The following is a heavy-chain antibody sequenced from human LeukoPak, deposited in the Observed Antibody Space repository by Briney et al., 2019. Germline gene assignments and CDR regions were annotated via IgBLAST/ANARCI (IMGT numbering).Heavy chain of an antibody. J-gene: IGHJ4*02. CDR1: GFIFSSYA. V-gene: IGHV3-23*01. D-gene: IGHD2-15*01. CDR3: ASFVVVVAATDY. Sequence: GGSLRLSCAASGFIFSSYAMSWVRQAPGKGLEWVSAISGSGGSTYYADSVKGRFTISRDNSKDTLYLQMNSLRAEDTAVYYCASFVVVVAATDYWGQGTLVTVSS. CDR2: ISGSGGST.